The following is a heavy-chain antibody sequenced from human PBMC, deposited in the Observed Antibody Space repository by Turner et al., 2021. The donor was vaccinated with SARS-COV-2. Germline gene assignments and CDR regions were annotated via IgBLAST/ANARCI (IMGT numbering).Heavy chain of an antibody. Sequence: EVQLVESGGGLVQPGGSLRLSCAASGVTVSSNYMSWVRQATGKGLAWVSVIYSGGSTYYADSVKGRFTISRHNSKNTLYLQMKGLRAEDTAVYYCARDLLAYGMDVWGQGTTVTVSS. CDR1: GVTVSSNY. V-gene: IGHV3-53*04. J-gene: IGHJ6*02. D-gene: IGHD3-3*02. CDR2: IYSGGST. CDR3: ARDLLAYGMDV.